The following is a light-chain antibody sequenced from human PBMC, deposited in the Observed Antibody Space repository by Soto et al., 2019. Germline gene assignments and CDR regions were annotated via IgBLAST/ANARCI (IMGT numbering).Light chain of an antibody. CDR1: SSDVGTYDL. CDR3: CSYAGSSTAI. J-gene: IGLJ2*01. CDR2: EGN. V-gene: IGLV2-23*01. Sequence: QSALTQPASVSGSPGQSITISCTGTSSDVGTYDLVSWYQQHPGKASKLIIYEGNKRPSGVSNRFSGSKSGNTASLTISGLQAEDEAHYFCCSYAGSSTAIFGGGTKLTVL.